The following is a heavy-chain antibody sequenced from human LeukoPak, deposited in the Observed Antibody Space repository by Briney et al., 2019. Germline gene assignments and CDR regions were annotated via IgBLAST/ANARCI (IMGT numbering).Heavy chain of an antibody. V-gene: IGHV3-7*01. CDR1: GFTFSDYY. J-gene: IGHJ4*02. Sequence: GGSLRLSCAASGFTFSDYYMSWIRQAPGKGLEWVANINEDGREKYYVDSVKGRFTISRDNAKNSLYLQMNILRAEDTAVFYCLSGPGHCGQGTLVTVSS. CDR2: INEDGREK. CDR3: LSGPGH.